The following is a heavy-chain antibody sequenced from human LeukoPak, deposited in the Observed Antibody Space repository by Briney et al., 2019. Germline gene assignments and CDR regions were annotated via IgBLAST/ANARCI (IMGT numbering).Heavy chain of an antibody. CDR1: GFTVSSNY. V-gene: IGHV3-11*01. CDR2: ISSSGSTI. Sequence: GGSLRLSCAASGFTVSSNYMSWIRQAPGKGLEWVSYISSSGSTIYYADSVKGRFTISRDNAKNSLYLQMNSLRAEDTAVYYCARGRILYSYGYDDAFDIWGQGTMVTVSS. D-gene: IGHD5-18*01. CDR3: ARGRILYSYGYDDAFDI. J-gene: IGHJ3*02.